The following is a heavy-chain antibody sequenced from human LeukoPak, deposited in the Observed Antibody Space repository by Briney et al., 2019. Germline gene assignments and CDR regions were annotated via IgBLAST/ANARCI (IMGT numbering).Heavy chain of an antibody. CDR1: GFTFSSHG. CDR2: ISGSGDNT. Sequence: GGSLRLSCAASGFTFSSHGMSWVRQAPGKGLEWVSTISGSGDNTYYADSVKGRFTISRDNSKNTLYLQMNSLRAEDTAVYYCAKGKYSGYDTYYYYYMDVWGKGTTVTVSS. V-gene: IGHV3-23*01. J-gene: IGHJ6*03. D-gene: IGHD5-12*01. CDR3: AKGKYSGYDTYYYYYMDV.